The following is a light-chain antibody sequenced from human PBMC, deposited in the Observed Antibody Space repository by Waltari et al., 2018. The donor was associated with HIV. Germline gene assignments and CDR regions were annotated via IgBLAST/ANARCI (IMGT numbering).Light chain of an antibody. CDR1: QSVSSSS. Sequence: EIVLTQSPGPLSWSPGEGVTPSCRASQSVSSSSLVWYQQKPGQAPRLLIYGASSRATGIPDRFSGSGSGTDFTLTISRLDPEDFAVYYCQQYGSSVTFGQGTRLEIK. V-gene: IGKV3-20*01. CDR3: QQYGSSVT. J-gene: IGKJ5*01. CDR2: GAS.